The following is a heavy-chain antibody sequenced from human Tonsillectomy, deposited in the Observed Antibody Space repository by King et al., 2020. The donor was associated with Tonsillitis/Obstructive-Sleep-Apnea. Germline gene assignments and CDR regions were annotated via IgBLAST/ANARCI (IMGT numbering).Heavy chain of an antibody. D-gene: IGHD2-2*02. CDR2: INPNSGGT. J-gene: IGHJ2*01. CDR1: GYTFTGYY. CDR3: ARDLGYCSSTSCYTWYFDL. V-gene: IGHV1-2*04. Sequence: VQLVESGAEVKKPGASVKVSCKASGYTFTGYYMHWVRQAPGQGLEWMGWINPNSGGTKYAQKFQGWGTMTRDTSISTAYRELSRLRSDDTAVYYCARDLGYCSSTSCYTWYFDLWGRGTLVTVSS.